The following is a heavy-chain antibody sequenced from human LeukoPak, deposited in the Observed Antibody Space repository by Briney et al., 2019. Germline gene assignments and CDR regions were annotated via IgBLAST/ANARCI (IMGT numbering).Heavy chain of an antibody. CDR3: AKLDTAMVAGYFYGMDV. CDR1: GFTFSSYG. J-gene: IGHJ6*02. V-gene: IGHV3-30*18. CDR2: ISYDGNDK. D-gene: IGHD5-18*01. Sequence: GGSLRLSCAASGFTFSSYGLHGVRQAPGKGLEWVALISYDGNDKYYADSVKGRFTISRDNSKNTLALQMNSLRAEDSALYHCAKLDTAMVAGYFYGMDVWGQGTTVTVSS.